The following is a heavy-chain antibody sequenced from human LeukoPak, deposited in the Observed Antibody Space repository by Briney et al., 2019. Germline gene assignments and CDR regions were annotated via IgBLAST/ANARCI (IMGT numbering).Heavy chain of an antibody. V-gene: IGHV4-38-2*01. J-gene: IGHJ4*02. CDR1: GSSLSSDYY. CDR3: ANADTEDFFDS. CDR2: IYHDETT. D-gene: IGHD2-8*01. Sequence: SETLSLTCAVSGSSLSSDYYWGWVRQPPGKGLEWVGSIYHDETTYYNPSLKSRVTISLVTSKKQFSLMLASVTAADTAVYYCANADTEDFFDSWGQGVLVTVSS.